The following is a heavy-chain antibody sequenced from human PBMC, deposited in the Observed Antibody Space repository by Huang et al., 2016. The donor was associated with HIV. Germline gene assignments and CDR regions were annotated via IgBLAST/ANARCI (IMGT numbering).Heavy chain of an antibody. CDR1: RDSASSTSSY. V-gene: IGHV4-61*01. J-gene: IGHJ4*02. Sequence: QVQLQESGPGLVKLSETLSLTCTVSRDSASSTSSYWSWIRQPPGKGLEWIGHIHHRGRSNSNPALKSRVTISLDASKNQFSLKLTTVAAADTAVYYCARERVRDYDSSGYYDYFDYWGQGTLVTVSS. D-gene: IGHD3-22*01. CDR3: ARERVRDYDSSGYYDYFDY. CDR2: IHHRGRS.